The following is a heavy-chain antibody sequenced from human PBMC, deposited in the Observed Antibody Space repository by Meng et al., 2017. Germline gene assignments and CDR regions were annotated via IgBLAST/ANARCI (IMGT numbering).Heavy chain of an antibody. CDR3: ARGLSTTYWYFDL. D-gene: IGHD2/OR15-2a*01. CDR1: GFTFSSYG. CDR2: IWYDGSNK. J-gene: IGHJ2*01. V-gene: IGHV3-33*01. Sequence: QGQLVGAGGGVAQPGRSLGLSCAASGFTFSSYGMHWVRQAPGKGLEWVAVIWYDGSNKYYADSVKGRFTISRDNSKNTLYLQMNSLRAEDTAVYYCARGLSTTYWYFDLWGRGTLVTVSS.